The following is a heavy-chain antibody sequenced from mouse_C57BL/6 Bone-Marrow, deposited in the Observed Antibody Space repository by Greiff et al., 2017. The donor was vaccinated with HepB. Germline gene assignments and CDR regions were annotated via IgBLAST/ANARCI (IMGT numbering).Heavy chain of an antibody. CDR2: IDPETGGT. D-gene: IGHD2-5*01. CDR1: GYTFTDYE. CDR3: TRSDYSNLYAMDY. Sequence: QVQLKQSGAELVRPGASVTLSCKASGYTFTDYEMHWVKQTPVHGLEWIGAIDPETGGTAYNQKFKGKAILTADKSSSTAYMELRSLTSEDSAVYYCTRSDYSNLYAMDYWGQGTSVTVSS. J-gene: IGHJ4*01. V-gene: IGHV1-15*01.